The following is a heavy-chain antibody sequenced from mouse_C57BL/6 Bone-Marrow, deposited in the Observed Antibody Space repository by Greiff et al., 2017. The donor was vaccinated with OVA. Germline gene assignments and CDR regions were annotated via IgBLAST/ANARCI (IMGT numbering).Heavy chain of an antibody. J-gene: IGHJ2*01. CDR3: ARERVYDYGGPLFDY. V-gene: IGHV1-75*01. D-gene: IGHD1-1*01. Sequence: QVQLQQSGPELVKPGASVKISCKASGYTFTDYYINWVKQRPGQGLEWIGWIFPGSGSTYYTEKFKGKATLTADKSTSTAYMLLSSLTSEDSAVYYCARERVYDYGGPLFDYWGQGTTLTVSS. CDR2: IFPGSGST. CDR1: GYTFTDYY.